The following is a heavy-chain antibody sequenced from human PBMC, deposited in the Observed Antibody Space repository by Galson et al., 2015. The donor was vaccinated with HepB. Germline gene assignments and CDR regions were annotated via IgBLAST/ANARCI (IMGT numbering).Heavy chain of an antibody. CDR3: ARGGSSSSWYLGIY. CDR1: GLTFSSYW. CDR2: IKQDGSEK. V-gene: IGHV3-7*01. D-gene: IGHD6-13*01. J-gene: IGHJ4*02. Sequence: SLRLSCAASGLTFSSYWMSWVRQAPGKGLEWVANIKQDGSEKYYVDSVKGRFTISRGNAKSSLYLQMNSLRAEDTAVYYCARGGSSSSWYLGIYWGQGTLVTVSS.